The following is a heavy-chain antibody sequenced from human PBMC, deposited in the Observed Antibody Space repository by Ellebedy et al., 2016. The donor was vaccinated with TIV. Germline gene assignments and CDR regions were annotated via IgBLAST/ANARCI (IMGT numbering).Heavy chain of an antibody. V-gene: IGHV5-51*01. CDR1: RNSFTNRW. D-gene: IGHD3-16*01. CDR3: ARHSKRGGD. J-gene: IGHJ4*02. Sequence: KVSXKASRNSFTNRWIAWVRQMPGKGLEWMGIIYTGDSDTRYSPSFQGHVTFSVDESINTAYLHWRSLKASDSAMYYCARHSKRGGDWGQGTLVTVSS. CDR2: IYTGDSDT.